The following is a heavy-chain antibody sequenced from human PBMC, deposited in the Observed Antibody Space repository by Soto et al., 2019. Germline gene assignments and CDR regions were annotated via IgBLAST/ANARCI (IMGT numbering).Heavy chain of an antibody. CDR3: ARSASGYYYVPFDY. V-gene: IGHV4-31*03. CDR1: GGSISSGGYY. D-gene: IGHD3-22*01. Sequence: SETLSLTCTVSGGSISSGGYYWSWIRQHPGKGLEWIGYIYYSGSTYYNPSLKSRVTISVDTSKNQFSLKLSSVTAADTAVYYCARSASGYYYVPFDYWGQGTLVTVSS. CDR2: IYYSGST. J-gene: IGHJ4*02.